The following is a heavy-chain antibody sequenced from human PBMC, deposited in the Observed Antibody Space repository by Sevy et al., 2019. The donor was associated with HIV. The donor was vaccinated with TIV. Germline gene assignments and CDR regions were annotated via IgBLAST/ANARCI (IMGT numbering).Heavy chain of an antibody. CDR3: AKGMYSGHYVAMDV. J-gene: IGHJ6*02. D-gene: IGHD1-26*01. CDR1: GFTFNDYG. CDR2: ISWNSGSI. Sequence: GGSLRLSCSASGFTFNDYGMHWVQQAPGKGLEWVSGISWNSGSIGNADSVKGRFTISRDNAKNSMYLQMNSLRSEDTAFYYCAKGMYSGHYVAMDVWGQGTTVTVSS. V-gene: IGHV3-9*01.